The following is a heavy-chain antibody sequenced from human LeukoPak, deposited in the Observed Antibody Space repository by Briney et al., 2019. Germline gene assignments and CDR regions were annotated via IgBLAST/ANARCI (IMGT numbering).Heavy chain of an antibody. CDR3: ANLQPGMITLSDY. D-gene: IGHD3-16*01. J-gene: IGHJ4*02. Sequence: GGSLRLSCTASRFYFSTYDMNWVRQVPGKGLEWISYIDSSGSTTYYAGSVQGRFTISRDNAKDSLYLQMKSLRAEDTAVYYCANLQPGMITLSDYWGQGTLVTVSS. CDR2: IDSSGSTT. CDR1: RFYFSTYD. V-gene: IGHV3-48*03.